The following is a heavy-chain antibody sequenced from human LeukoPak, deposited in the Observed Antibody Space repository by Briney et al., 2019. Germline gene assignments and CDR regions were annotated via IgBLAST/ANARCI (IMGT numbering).Heavy chain of an antibody. Sequence: GGSLRLSCAASGFTFSSYWMSWVRQAPGKGLEWVANIKQDGSEKYYVDSVKGRFTISRDNAKNSLYLQMNSLRAEDTAVYYCAKASTGGSYYRFDYWGQGTLVTVSS. D-gene: IGHD1-26*01. CDR3: AKASTGGSYYRFDY. CDR1: GFTFSSYW. V-gene: IGHV3-7*03. CDR2: IKQDGSEK. J-gene: IGHJ4*02.